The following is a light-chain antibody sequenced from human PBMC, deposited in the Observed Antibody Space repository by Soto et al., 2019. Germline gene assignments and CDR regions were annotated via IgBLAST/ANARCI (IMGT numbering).Light chain of an antibody. CDR1: SSNIGAGYD. CDR2: GNS. V-gene: IGLV1-40*01. Sequence: QSVLTQPPSVSGAPGQRVTISCTGSSSNIGAGYDVHWYQQLPGTAPKLLIYGNSNRPSGVPDRFSGSKSGTSASLAITGLQAEDEADYYCQSYGSILCGSGLCGTGTNVTGL. J-gene: IGLJ1*01. CDR3: QSYGSILCGSGL.